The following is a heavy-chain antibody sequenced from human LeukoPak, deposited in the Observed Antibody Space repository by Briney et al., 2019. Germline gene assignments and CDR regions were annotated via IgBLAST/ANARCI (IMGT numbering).Heavy chain of an antibody. CDR1: GGSVSSGSYY. V-gene: IGHV4-61*01. J-gene: IGHJ4*02. D-gene: IGHD1-26*01. Sequence: SETLSLTCTVSGGSVSSGSYYWSWIRQPPGKGLEWIGYIYYSGSTNYNPSPKSRVTISVDTSKNQFSLKLSSVTAADTAVYYCARQYSGSFDYWGQGTLVTVSS. CDR2: IYYSGST. CDR3: ARQYSGSFDY.